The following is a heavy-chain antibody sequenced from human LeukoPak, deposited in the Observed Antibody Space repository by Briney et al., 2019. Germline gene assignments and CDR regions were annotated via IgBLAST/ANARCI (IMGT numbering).Heavy chain of an antibody. Sequence: GGSLRLSCAASGFTFDDYAMHWVRQAPGKGLEWVSGISWNSGNIVYADSVKGRFTISRDNPKNTLYLQMNSLRAEDTAVYYCAKDPPGKSSYYYDSSGYPLSPFDYWGQGTLVTVSS. CDR3: AKDPPGKSSYYYDSSGYPLSPFDY. D-gene: IGHD3-22*01. CDR2: ISWNSGNI. CDR1: GFTFDDYA. J-gene: IGHJ4*02. V-gene: IGHV3-9*01.